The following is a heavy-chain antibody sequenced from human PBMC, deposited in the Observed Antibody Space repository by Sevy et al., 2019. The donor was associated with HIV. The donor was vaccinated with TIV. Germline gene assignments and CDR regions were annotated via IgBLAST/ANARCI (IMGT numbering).Heavy chain of an antibody. CDR3: ARDEGLVVPAASPFDY. CDR1: GGSISSYY. J-gene: IGHJ4*02. Sequence: SETLSLTCTVSGGSISSYYWSWIRQPAGKGLEWIERIYTSGSTNYNPSLKSRVTMSVDTSKNQFSLKLSSVTAADTAVYYCARDEGLVVPAASPFDYWGQGTLVTVSS. D-gene: IGHD2-2*01. CDR2: IYTSGST. V-gene: IGHV4-4*07.